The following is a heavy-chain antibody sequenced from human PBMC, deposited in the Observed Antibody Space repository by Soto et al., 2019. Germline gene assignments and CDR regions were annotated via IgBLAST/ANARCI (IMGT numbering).Heavy chain of an antibody. D-gene: IGHD6-6*01. Sequence: QVQLQESGPGLVKPSETLSLTCTVSGGYISSYYWSWIRQPPGKGLEGIGDIYYTGSTNYSPSLKSRVTISVDPSKNQFSLQLSSVTAADTAVYYCARLYSISSAGRWLVEYWGRGTLVTVSS. V-gene: IGHV4-59*01. CDR2: IYYTGST. J-gene: IGHJ4*02. CDR1: GGYISSYY. CDR3: ARLYSISSAGRWLVEY.